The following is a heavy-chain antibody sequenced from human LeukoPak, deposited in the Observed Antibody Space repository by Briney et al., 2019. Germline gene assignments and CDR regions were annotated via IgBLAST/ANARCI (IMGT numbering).Heavy chain of an antibody. CDR2: INPNSGGT. CDR3: VREGYLGFCSGGRCFSDN. CDR1: GYTFTGYY. V-gene: IGHV1-2*02. Sequence: GASVKVSCKASGYTFTGYYMHWVRQAPGQGLEWMGWINPNSGGTNYAQKFQGRVTMTRDTSISTAYMELSRLRSDDTAVYYCVREGYLGFCSGGRCFSDNWGQGTLVTVSS. J-gene: IGHJ4*02. D-gene: IGHD2-15*01.